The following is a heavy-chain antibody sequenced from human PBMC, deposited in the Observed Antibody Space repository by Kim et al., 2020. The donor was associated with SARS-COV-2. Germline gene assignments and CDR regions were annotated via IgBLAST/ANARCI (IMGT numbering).Heavy chain of an antibody. V-gene: IGHV3-30*18. J-gene: IGHJ4*02. CDR2: ISYDGSNK. CDR1: GFTFSSYG. D-gene: IGHD5-12*01. CDR3: VKVPRRVATIDPDY. Sequence: GGSLRLSCAASGFTFSSYGMHWVRQAPGKGLEWVAVISYDGSNKYYADSVKGRFTISRDNSKNTLYLQMNSLRAEDTAVYYCVKVPRRVATIDPDYWGQGTLVTVSS.